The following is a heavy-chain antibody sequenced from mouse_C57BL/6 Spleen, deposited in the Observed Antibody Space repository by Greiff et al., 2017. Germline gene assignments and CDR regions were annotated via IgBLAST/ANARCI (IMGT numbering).Heavy chain of an antibody. J-gene: IGHJ4*01. CDR3: VRPAYYSNSYAMDY. CDR1: GFSFNTYA. V-gene: IGHV10-1*01. CDR2: IRSKSNNYAT. D-gene: IGHD2-5*01. Sequence: EVQLVESGGGLVQPKGSLKLSCAASGFSFNTYAMNWVRQAPGKGLEWVARIRSKSNNYATYYADSVKDRFTISRDDSESMLYLQMNNLKTEDTAMYYCVRPAYYSNSYAMDYWGQGTSVTVSS.